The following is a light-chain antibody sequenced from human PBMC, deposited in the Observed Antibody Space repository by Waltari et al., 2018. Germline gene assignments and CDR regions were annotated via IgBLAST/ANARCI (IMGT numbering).Light chain of an antibody. V-gene: IGLV1-51*02. Sequence: QSVLTQPPSVSAAAGQRVTISCSGTDSDIGRNFVSWYQRVPGTPPRLLTYENTERPSGVPDRFSGAKSGTAATLDIAGLQTGDEAQYYCATWESGLSLFGGGTTLTVL. CDR2: ENT. CDR1: DSDIGRNF. J-gene: IGLJ3*02. CDR3: ATWESGLSL.